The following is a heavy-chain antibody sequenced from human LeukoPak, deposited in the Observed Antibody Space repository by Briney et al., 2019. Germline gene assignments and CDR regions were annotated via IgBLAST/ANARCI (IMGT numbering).Heavy chain of an antibody. J-gene: IGHJ4*02. V-gene: IGHV1-69*04. Sequence: SVKVSCKASGGTFSSYAISWVRQAPGQGLEWMGRIIPILGIANYAQKFQGRVTITADKSTSTAYMELSSLRSEDTAVYYCARDRMLVGGYAKSDYWGQGTLVTVSS. CDR1: GGTFSSYA. D-gene: IGHD5-12*01. CDR2: IIPILGIA. CDR3: ARDRMLVGGYAKSDY.